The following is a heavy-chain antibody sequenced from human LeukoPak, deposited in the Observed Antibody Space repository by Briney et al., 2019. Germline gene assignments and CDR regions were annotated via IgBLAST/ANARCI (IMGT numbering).Heavy chain of an antibody. CDR2: IYYSGST. CDR1: GGSISSYH. D-gene: IGHD5-24*01. Sequence: PSETLSLTCTVSGGSISSYHWTWIRQPPGKALEWIGHIYYSGSTNYNPSLKSRVTISVDTSKNQFSLNLSSVTAADTAVYYCARQEEMATPFDYWGQGTLVTVSS. V-gene: IGHV4-59*08. J-gene: IGHJ4*02. CDR3: ARQEEMATPFDY.